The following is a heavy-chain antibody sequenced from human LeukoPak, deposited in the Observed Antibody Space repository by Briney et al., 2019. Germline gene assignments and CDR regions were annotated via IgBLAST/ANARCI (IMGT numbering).Heavy chain of an antibody. D-gene: IGHD2-15*01. CDR3: AKDWRRIVVVGPITRHGNYMDV. J-gene: IGHJ6*03. CDR1: GFTINSYG. V-gene: IGHV3-30*02. Sequence: GGSLRLSCAASGFTINSYGMHWVRQAPGKGLEWVAFIRYDGSYKNYADSVKGRFTISRDISKSTLYLQMNSLRAADTAVYYCAKDWRRIVVVGPITRHGNYMDVWGKGTTVTISS. CDR2: IRYDGSYK.